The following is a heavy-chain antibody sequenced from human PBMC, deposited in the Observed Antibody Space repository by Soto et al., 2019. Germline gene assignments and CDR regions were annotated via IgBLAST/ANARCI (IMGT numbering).Heavy chain of an antibody. D-gene: IGHD3-3*01. V-gene: IGHV2-5*01. CDR2: IYWNDDK. J-gene: IGHJ4*02. CDR3: ANFWSGYPTFDY. Sequence: SGPTLVNPTQTLTLTCTFSGFSLSTSGVGVGWIRQPPGKALEWLALIYWNDDKRYSPSLKSRLTITKDTSKNQVVLTMTNMDPVDIATYYCANFWSGYPTFDYWGQGTLVTVSS. CDR1: GFSLSTSGVG.